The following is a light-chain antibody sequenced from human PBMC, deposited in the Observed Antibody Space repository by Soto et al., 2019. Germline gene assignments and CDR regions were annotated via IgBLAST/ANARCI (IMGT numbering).Light chain of an antibody. CDR1: QSVSSY. CDR2: GAS. CDR3: QQYGSSIT. Sequence: EIVLAQSPGTLSLSPGEGATLSCRASQSVSSYLAWYQEKSGQAPRLLIYGASSRATGIPDRFSGSGSGTDFTLTISRLEPEDFAVYYCQQYGSSITFGQGTRLEIK. J-gene: IGKJ5*01. V-gene: IGKV3-20*01.